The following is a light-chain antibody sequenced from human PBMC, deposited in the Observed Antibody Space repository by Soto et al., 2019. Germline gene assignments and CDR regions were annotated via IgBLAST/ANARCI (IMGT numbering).Light chain of an antibody. CDR3: SSYTSSSTLV. Sequence: QSASVSGSPGQSITISCTGTSSDVGGYNYVSWYQQHPGKAPKLMIYEVSNRPSGVSNRFSGSKSGNTASLTISGLQAEDEADYYCSSYTSSSTLVFXGGTQLTVL. CDR2: EVS. V-gene: IGLV2-14*01. J-gene: IGLJ2*01. CDR1: SSDVGGYNY.